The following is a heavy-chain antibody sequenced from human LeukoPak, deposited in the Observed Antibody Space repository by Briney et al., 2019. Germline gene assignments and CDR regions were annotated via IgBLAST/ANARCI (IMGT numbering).Heavy chain of an antibody. J-gene: IGHJ6*03. D-gene: IGHD4-17*01. Sequence: ASVKVSCKASGGTFSSYAISWVRQAPGQGLEWMGGIIPIFGTANYAQKFQGRVTITTDESTSTAYMELSSLRSEDTAVYYCARGHDYGDYFPSYYYYMDVWGKGTTVTVSS. CDR3: ARGHDYGDYFPSYYYYMDV. CDR2: IIPIFGTA. V-gene: IGHV1-69*05. CDR1: GGTFSSYA.